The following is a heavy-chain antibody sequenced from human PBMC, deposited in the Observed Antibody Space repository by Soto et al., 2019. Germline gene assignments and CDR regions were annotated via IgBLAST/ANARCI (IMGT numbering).Heavy chain of an antibody. J-gene: IGHJ4*02. CDR3: AKGGGIVVVVAATLCYFDY. Sequence: PGGSLRLSCAASGLTFSSYAMSWVRQAPGKGLEWVSAISGSGGSTYYADSVKGRFTISRDNSKNTLYLQMNSLRAEDTAVYYCAKGGGIVVVVAATLCYFDYWGQGTLVTVSS. CDR1: GLTFSSYA. V-gene: IGHV3-23*01. CDR2: ISGSGGST. D-gene: IGHD2-15*01.